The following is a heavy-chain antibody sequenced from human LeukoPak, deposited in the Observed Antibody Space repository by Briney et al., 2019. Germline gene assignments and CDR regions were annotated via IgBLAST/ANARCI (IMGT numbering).Heavy chain of an antibody. J-gene: IGHJ3*02. Sequence: GGSLRLSCAASGFTFSSYGMHWVRQAPGKGLEWVAVISYDGSNKYYADSVKGRFPISRDNSKNTLYLQMNSLRAEDTAVYYCAKSGGIAYDAFDIWGQGTMVTVSS. D-gene: IGHD6-13*01. CDR1: GFTFSSYG. CDR3: AKSGGIAYDAFDI. V-gene: IGHV3-30*18. CDR2: ISYDGSNK.